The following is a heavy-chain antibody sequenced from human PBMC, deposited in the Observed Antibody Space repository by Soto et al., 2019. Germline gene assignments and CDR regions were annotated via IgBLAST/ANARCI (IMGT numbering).Heavy chain of an antibody. V-gene: IGHV1-3*01. D-gene: IGHD2-15*01. CDR1: GYTFTGYP. CDR2: INAGNGNT. Sequence: ASVKVSCKASGYTFTGYPMHWVRQAPGQRLEWMGWINAGNGNTKYSQKFQGRVTISRDTSASTAFMELSSMRSEDTAVYYCARDLRYCSGGSCYLYLDYWGQGTLVTVSS. J-gene: IGHJ4*02. CDR3: ARDLRYCSGGSCYLYLDY.